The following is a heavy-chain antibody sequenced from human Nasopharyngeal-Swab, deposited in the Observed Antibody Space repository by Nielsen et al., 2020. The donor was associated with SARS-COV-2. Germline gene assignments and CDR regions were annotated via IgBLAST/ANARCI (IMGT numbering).Heavy chain of an antibody. CDR1: GFTFSDSY. D-gene: IGHD6-19*01. V-gene: IGHV3-11*04. Sequence: GGSLTLSCTGSGFTFSDSYMSWIRQAPGKGLEWVAYISSSGRHIYYADSVKGRFTISRDNAKNSLFLHMDSLRVEDTALYYCAGGNQWLSFDLWGQGTLVTVSS. CDR2: ISSSGRHI. CDR3: AGGNQWLSFDL. J-gene: IGHJ4*02.